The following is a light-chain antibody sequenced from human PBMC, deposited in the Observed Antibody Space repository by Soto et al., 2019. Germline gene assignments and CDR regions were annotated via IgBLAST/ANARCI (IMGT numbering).Light chain of an antibody. Sequence: DIQMTQSPSSLSASVGDRVTLTCRASQDISHFLAWYQQRPGKVPKLLIYYASTLQSGVPSRFSDSGSGKDFNLTIRSLQAEDVATYYCLKYNKDAPGTFGQGTKVEI. CDR2: YAS. CDR1: QDISHF. CDR3: LKYNKDAPGT. V-gene: IGKV1-27*01. J-gene: IGKJ1*01.